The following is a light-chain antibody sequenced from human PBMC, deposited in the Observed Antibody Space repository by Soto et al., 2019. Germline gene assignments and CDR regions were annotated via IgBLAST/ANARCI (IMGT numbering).Light chain of an antibody. J-gene: IGKJ1*01. CDR2: GAS. CDR3: QQYNKGPVT. Sequence: EIVLPQSPGTLSLSPGERVTLSCRASQSVSSSYLAWYQQRPGQAPRLLIYGASSRATGIPARFSGSGSGTDFTLTISSLQSEDFAVYYCQQYNKGPVTFGQGTKVDIK. V-gene: IGKV3-20*01. CDR1: QSVSSSY.